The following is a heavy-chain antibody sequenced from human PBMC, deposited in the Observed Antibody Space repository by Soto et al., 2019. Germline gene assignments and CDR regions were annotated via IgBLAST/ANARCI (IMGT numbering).Heavy chain of an antibody. J-gene: IGHJ5*02. V-gene: IGHV1-18*01. D-gene: IGHD6-19*01. Sequence: QVQLVQSGAEVKKAGASVKVSCKASGDTSTIYGFTWVRQARGQGLEWMGWISTYNGNTNYAQKLQGRVTVTTDTSTNTAYLELRSLRSDDTAVYYCARGYSSAYYDPWGQGTLVTVSS. CDR2: ISTYNGNT. CDR3: ARGYSSAYYDP. CDR1: GDTSTIYG.